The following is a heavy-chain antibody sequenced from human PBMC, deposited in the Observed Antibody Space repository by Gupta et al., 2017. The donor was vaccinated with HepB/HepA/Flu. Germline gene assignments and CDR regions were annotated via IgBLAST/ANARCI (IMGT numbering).Heavy chain of an antibody. V-gene: IGHV3-23*01. CDR2: ITSAYRT. Sequence: EVQLLESGGGLVQPGGSLRLSCAASGFTFSIYDITWVRQAPGKGMEWVSGITSAYRTFYTDSVRGRFTISRDNSKNTVDLQMNSLRVEDTALYYCTKWNGFGDSWGQGTLVTVSS. D-gene: IGHD3-16*01. J-gene: IGHJ4*02. CDR1: GFTFSIYD. CDR3: TKWNGFGDS.